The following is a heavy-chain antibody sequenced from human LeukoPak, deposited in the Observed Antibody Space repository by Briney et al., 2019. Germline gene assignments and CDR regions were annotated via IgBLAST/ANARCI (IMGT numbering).Heavy chain of an antibody. J-gene: IGHJ4*02. D-gene: IGHD6-19*01. CDR2: ISYDGSNK. CDR1: GFTLSNYG. V-gene: IGHV3-30*18. CDR3: AKGSSSSGWYGVDDY. Sequence: PGGSLRLSCAASGFTLSNYGMHWVRQAPGKGLEWVAVISYDGSNKYYADSVKGRFTISRDNSKNTLYLQMNSLRAEDTAVYYCAKGSSSSGWYGVDDYWGQGTLVTVSS.